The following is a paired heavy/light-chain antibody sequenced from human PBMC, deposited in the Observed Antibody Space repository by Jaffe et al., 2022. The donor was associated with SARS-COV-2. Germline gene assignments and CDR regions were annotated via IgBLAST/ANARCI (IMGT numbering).Heavy chain of an antibody. CDR3: AREDYDILTGRTDYFDY. J-gene: IGHJ4*02. D-gene: IGHD3-9*01. CDR1: GFTFSDYY. V-gene: IGHV3-11*01. Sequence: QVQLVESGGGLVKPGGSLRLSCAASGFTFSDYYMSWIRQAPGKGLEWVSYISSSGSTIYYADSVKGRFTISRDNAKNSLYLQMNSLRAEDTAVYYCAREDYDILTGRTDYFDYWGQGTLVTVSS. CDR2: ISSSGSTI.
Light chain of an antibody. V-gene: IGLV1-51*01. Sequence: QSVLTQPPSVSAAPGQKVTISCSGSSSNIGNNYVSWYQQLPGTAPKLLIYDNNKRPSGIPDRFSGSKSGTSATLGITGLQTGDEADYYCGTWDSSLSAQFGGGTKLTVL. CDR1: SSNIGNNY. J-gene: IGLJ2*01. CDR3: GTWDSSLSAQ. CDR2: DNN.